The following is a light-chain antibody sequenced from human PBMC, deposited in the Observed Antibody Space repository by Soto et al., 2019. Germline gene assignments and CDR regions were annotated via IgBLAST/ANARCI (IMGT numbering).Light chain of an antibody. CDR1: QSVGPN. J-gene: IGKJ1*01. Sequence: EIVLTQSPDNLSVSPLEGDTRSFRASQSVGPNLVWYQQKSGQAPRLLIYGASNRATGIPDRFSGSGSGTDFTLTISRLETEDFAVYYCQQYGSSGTFGQGTKVDIK. CDR2: GAS. V-gene: IGKV3-20*01. CDR3: QQYGSSGT.